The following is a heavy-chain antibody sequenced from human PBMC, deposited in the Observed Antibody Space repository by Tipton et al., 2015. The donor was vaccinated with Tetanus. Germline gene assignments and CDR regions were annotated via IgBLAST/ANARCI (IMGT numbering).Heavy chain of an antibody. CDR1: GGIFGDVT. Sequence: QSGPEVKKPGSSVKVSCRASGGIFGDVTIIWVRQAPGQGLEWMAGIITNSGTTTFAQKFQGRLTMTTDASTNTAYLELRSLRSDDTALYYCARDQLDYWGQGTLVTVSS. CDR3: ARDQLDY. CDR2: IITNSGTT. J-gene: IGHJ4*02. V-gene: IGHV1-69*05.